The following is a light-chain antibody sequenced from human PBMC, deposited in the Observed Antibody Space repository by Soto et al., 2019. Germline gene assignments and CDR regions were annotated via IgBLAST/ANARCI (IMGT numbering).Light chain of an antibody. J-gene: IGLJ1*01. CDR3: AAWDDSLNAYV. CDR1: VSNIGSNT. Sequence: QLVLTQPPSASGPPGQRVTISCSGSVSNIGSNTVNWYQHLPGTAPRFLIYSNDQRPSGVPDRVSGSKSGTSASLAISGLQSEDEADYHCAAWDDSLNAYVFGTGTKVTVL. V-gene: IGLV1-44*01. CDR2: SND.